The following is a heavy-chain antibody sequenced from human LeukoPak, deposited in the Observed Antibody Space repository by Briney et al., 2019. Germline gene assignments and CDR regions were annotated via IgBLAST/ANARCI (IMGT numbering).Heavy chain of an antibody. D-gene: IGHD2-2*01. J-gene: IGHJ4*02. CDR2: ISAYNGNT. CDR3: ASAPGRSCSSTSCRGIFDY. Sequence: ASVKVPCKASGGTFSSYAISWVRQAPGQGLEWMGWISAYNGNTNYAQKLQGRVTMTTDTSTSTAYMEVRSLRSDDTAVYYCASAPGRSCSSTSCRGIFDYWGQGTLVTVSS. V-gene: IGHV1-18*01. CDR1: GGTFSSYA.